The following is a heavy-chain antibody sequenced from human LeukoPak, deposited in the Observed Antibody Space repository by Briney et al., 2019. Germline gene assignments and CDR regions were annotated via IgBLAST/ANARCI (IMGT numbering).Heavy chain of an antibody. D-gene: IGHD5-24*01. CDR1: VYTFTSYY. V-gene: IGHV1-46*01. J-gene: IGHJ4*02. CDR2: INLSGGST. CDR3: ARTEDGHSEFDS. Sequence: ASVKVSCEVSVYTFTSYYMHWVRQAPRQGLGGMGIINLSGGSTSYAQKFQGRVTMTRDTSTSTVYMGLSSLRSEDTAVYYCARTEDGHSEFDSWGQGTLVTVSS.